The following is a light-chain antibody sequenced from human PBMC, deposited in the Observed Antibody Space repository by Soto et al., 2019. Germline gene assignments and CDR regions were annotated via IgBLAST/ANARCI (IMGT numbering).Light chain of an antibody. CDR1: TGAVTSGHY. J-gene: IGLJ2*01. Sequence: QAVVTQEPSLTVSPGGTVTLTCASSTGAVTSGHYPNWFQQKPGQTPRPLIYSTDNKHSWTPARFSGSLLGDKAALTLSGAQPEDEVEYYCLLLYGGGPVFGGGTEVTVL. CDR2: STD. CDR3: LLLYGGGPV. V-gene: IGLV7-43*01.